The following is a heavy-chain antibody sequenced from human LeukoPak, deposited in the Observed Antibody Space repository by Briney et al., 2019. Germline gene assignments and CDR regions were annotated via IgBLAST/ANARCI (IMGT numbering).Heavy chain of an antibody. CDR3: ARGMSPLPSLYDSSGYPPDS. CDR1: GGSVGRNY. J-gene: IGHJ4*02. CDR2: VFYSGST. V-gene: IGHV4-59*02. Sequence: SETLSLTCTVSGGSVGRNYWTWIRQPPGKGLEWIGYVFYSGSTNYNPSLKSRVTISVDTSDNEVSLKLDSVTAADTAMYYCARGMSPLPSLYDSSGYPPDSWGQGTLVTVSS. D-gene: IGHD3-22*01.